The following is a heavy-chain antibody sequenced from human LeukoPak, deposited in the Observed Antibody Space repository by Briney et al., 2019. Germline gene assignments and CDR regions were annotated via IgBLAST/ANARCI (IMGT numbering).Heavy chain of an antibody. J-gene: IGHJ4*02. D-gene: IGHD2-2*01. CDR3: ARHWDDYGSTIRYYFDY. CDR1: DDSISSSSYY. V-gene: IGHV4-39*01. Sequence: SETLSLTCSVSDDSISSSSYYWGWIRQPPGKGLEWIGSIYYSGSTYYNPFLKSRVTISVDTSKNQFSLKLSSVTAADTAVYYCARHWDDYGSTIRYYFDYWGQGTLVTVSS. CDR2: IYYSGST.